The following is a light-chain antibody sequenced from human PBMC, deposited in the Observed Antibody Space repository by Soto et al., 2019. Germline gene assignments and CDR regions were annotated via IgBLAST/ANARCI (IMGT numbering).Light chain of an antibody. CDR3: AAWDDSLEEYV. CDR1: ASNIGSKS. V-gene: IGLV1-44*01. CDR2: SSI. J-gene: IGLJ1*01. Sequence: QPVLTQPPSASGTPGQRVTISCSGSASNIGSKSVNWYQQFPGTAPKLLIYSSIYRPSGVPARMSASKSGTSASLAISGLQSEDEADYFCAAWDDSLEEYVFGTGTKLTVL.